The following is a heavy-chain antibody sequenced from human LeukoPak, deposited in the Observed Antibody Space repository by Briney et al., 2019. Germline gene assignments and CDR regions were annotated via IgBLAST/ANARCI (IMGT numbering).Heavy chain of an antibody. Sequence: GGSLRLPCTASGLTFSTSGFNWVRQAPGKGLEWVASIGPTGSDRYHAGSIKGRFTSSRDNANNFLYLQMNSLRAEDTAVYYCATETNGRHYDYWGQGTLLTVSS. J-gene: IGHJ4*02. V-gene: IGHV3-21*06. CDR3: ATETNGRHYDY. CDR1: GLTFSTSG. CDR2: IGPTGSDR. D-gene: IGHD1-14*01.